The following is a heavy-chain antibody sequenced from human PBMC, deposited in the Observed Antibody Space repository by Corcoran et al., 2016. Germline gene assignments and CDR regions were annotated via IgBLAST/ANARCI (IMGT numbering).Heavy chain of an antibody. CDR2: TYYRSKWYS. Sequence: QVQLQQSGPGLVKPSQTLSLTCAISGDSVSGNNFVWNWIRQSPSRGLEWLGRTYYRSKWYSDYAVSMKSRVTISPDTSKNKFSLQLNSVTPEDTAGYYCEGRGHDYGVDYGGQGTLVTVYS. D-gene: IGHD4-17*01. V-gene: IGHV6-1*01. CDR1: GDSVSGNNFV. CDR3: EGRGHDYGVDY. J-gene: IGHJ4*02.